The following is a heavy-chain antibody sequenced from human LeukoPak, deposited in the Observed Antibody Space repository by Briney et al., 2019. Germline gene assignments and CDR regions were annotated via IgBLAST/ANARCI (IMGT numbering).Heavy chain of an antibody. CDR1: GFTVSSYW. CDR3: ASLWFGELYYYYMDV. V-gene: IGHV3-7*01. D-gene: IGHD3-10*01. Sequence: PGGSLRLSCAASGFTVSSYWMSWVRQAPGKGLEWVANIKQEGSEKYYVDSVKGRFTISRDNAKNSLYMQMNSLRAEDTAVYYCASLWFGELYYYYMDVWGKGTTVTVSS. J-gene: IGHJ6*03. CDR2: IKQEGSEK.